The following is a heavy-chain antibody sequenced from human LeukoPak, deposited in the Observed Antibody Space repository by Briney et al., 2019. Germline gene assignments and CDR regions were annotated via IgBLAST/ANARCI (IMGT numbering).Heavy chain of an antibody. J-gene: IGHJ3*02. Sequence: PGGSLRLSCAASGFTFSSYAMSWVRQAPGKGLEWVSAISGSGGSTYYADSVKGRFTISRDNSKNTLYLQMNSLRAEDTAVYYCAKDGTYYYDSSGYHGAFDIWGQGTMVTVSS. CDR1: GFTFSSYA. V-gene: IGHV3-23*01. CDR2: ISGSGGST. CDR3: AKDGTYYYDSSGYHGAFDI. D-gene: IGHD3-22*01.